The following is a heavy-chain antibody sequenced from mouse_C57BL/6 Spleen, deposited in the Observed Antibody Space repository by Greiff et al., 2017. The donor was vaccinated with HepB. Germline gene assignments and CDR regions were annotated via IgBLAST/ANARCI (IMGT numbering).Heavy chain of an antibody. Sequence: QVQLQQPGAELVKPGASVKLSCKASGYTFTSYWMHWVKQRPGRGLEWIGRIDPNSGGTKYNEKFKSKATLTVDKPSSTAYMQLSSLTSEGSAVYYCARSDYGSRRDWYFDVWGTGTTVTVSS. V-gene: IGHV1-72*01. D-gene: IGHD1-1*01. CDR1: GYTFTSYW. J-gene: IGHJ1*03. CDR3: ARSDYGSRRDWYFDV. CDR2: IDPNSGGT.